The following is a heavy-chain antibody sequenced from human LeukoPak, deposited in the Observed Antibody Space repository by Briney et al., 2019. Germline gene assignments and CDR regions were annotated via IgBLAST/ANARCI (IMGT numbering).Heavy chain of an antibody. J-gene: IGHJ4*02. CDR1: GYTFTTYSYG. Sequence: GASVKVPCKASGYTFTTYSYGVSWVRQAPGQGLEWMGWISGYNGDTKYAQTFQGRVTVTTGISTNTAYMELRSLRSDDTAVYYCAREQARGLLGYWGQGTLVTVSS. CDR3: AREQARGLLGY. V-gene: IGHV1-18*01. D-gene: IGHD3-10*01. CDR2: ISGYNGDT.